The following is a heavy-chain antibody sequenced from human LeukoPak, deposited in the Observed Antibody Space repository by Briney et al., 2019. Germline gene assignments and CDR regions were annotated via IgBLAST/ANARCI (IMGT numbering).Heavy chain of an antibody. CDR2: ISGSGGST. V-gene: IGHV3-23*01. CDR1: GFTFSSYA. Sequence: GGSLRLSCAASGFTFSSYAMSWVRQAPGKGLEWVSAISGSGGSTYYADSVKGRFTISRDNSKNTLYLQMNGLRAEDTAVYCCARDKTPHWNDDAFDIWGQGTMVTVSS. J-gene: IGHJ3*02. CDR3: ARDKTPHWNDDAFDI. D-gene: IGHD1-1*01.